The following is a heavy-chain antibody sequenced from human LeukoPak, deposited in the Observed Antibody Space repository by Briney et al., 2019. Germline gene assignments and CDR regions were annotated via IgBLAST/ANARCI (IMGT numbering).Heavy chain of an antibody. CDR1: GYTYTTYD. Sequence: ASVKVSCKPSGYTYTTYDINWQRQATGQGLEWIGWINPNSGNTDRAQKFQGRVTMTTNTSIGTVYMELRSLRSEDTAAYFCARNRETDDFDVWGQGTMVTVSS. J-gene: IGHJ3*01. CDR3: ARNRETDDFDV. D-gene: IGHD1-14*01. V-gene: IGHV1-8*01. CDR2: INPNSGNT.